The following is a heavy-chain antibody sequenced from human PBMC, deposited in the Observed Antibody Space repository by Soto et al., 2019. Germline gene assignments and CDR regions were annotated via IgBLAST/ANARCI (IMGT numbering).Heavy chain of an antibody. CDR2: ISNDGNSE. Sequence: QVQLVESGGGVVQPGRSLRLSCAASGFTFSAFGMHWVRQAPGKGLEWVAVISNDGNSEHYADSVKGRFTISRDNSKNTFYLQMNSLSVEDTAVYYCAKTITTVGVSSTGRGAVLDNWGQGILVSVSS. V-gene: IGHV3-30*18. CDR1: GFTFSAFG. D-gene: IGHD3-3*01. J-gene: IGHJ4*02. CDR3: AKTITTVGVSSTGRGAVLDN.